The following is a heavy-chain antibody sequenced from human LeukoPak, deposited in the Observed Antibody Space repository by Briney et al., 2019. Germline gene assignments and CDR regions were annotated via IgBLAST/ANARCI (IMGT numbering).Heavy chain of an antibody. Sequence: ASVKVSCKASGYIFTGYYLHWVRQAPGQGLEWMGWINPNSGGTNYAQKFQGRVTMTRDTSITTAYMEVSRLRSDDTAVYYCARAPCTYGVCSPVYNWFDPWGQGTLVSVSS. D-gene: IGHD2-8*01. CDR1: GYIFTGYY. V-gene: IGHV1-2*02. J-gene: IGHJ5*02. CDR2: INPNSGGT. CDR3: ARAPCTYGVCSPVYNWFDP.